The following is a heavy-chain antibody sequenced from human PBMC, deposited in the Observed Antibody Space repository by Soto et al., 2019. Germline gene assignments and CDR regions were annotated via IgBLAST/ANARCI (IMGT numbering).Heavy chain of an antibody. J-gene: IGHJ6*02. CDR1: GFTLSSYW. V-gene: IGHV3-7*01. D-gene: IGHD2-2*01. Sequence: PGGSLRLSCAASGFTLSSYWMSWVRQAPGKGLEWVANIKQDGSEKYYVDSVKGRFTISRDNAKNSLYLQMNSLRAEDTAVYYCARDPNIVLVPAALRSYYYYYGMDVWGQGTTVTVSS. CDR3: ARDPNIVLVPAALRSYYYYYGMDV. CDR2: IKQDGSEK.